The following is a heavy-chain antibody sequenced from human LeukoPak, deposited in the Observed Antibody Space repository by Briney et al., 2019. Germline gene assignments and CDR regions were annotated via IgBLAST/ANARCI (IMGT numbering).Heavy chain of an antibody. CDR2: ISYDGSNK. D-gene: IGHD5-18*01. CDR1: GFTFSSYG. Sequence: GGSLRLSCAASGFTFSSYGMHWVRQAPGKGLEWVAVISYDGSNKYYADSVKGRFTISRDNSKNTLYLQMNSLRAEDTAVYYCAKDLAMVSPYYFDYWGQGTLVTVSS. V-gene: IGHV3-30*18. J-gene: IGHJ4*02. CDR3: AKDLAMVSPYYFDY.